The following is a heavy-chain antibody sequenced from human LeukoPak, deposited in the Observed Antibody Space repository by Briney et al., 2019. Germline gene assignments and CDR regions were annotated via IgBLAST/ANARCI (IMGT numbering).Heavy chain of an antibody. CDR2: INSDGRST. D-gene: IGHD5-18*01. J-gene: IGHJ4*02. Sequence: GGSLRLSCAASGFTFSSYWMHRVRQAPGKGLVWVSRINSDGRSTSYADSVKGRFTISRDNAKNTLYLQMNSLRAEDTAVYYCASPPSGRLWEFDGWGQGTLVTVSS. CDR3: ASPPSGRLWEFDG. CDR1: GFTFSSYW. V-gene: IGHV3-74*01.